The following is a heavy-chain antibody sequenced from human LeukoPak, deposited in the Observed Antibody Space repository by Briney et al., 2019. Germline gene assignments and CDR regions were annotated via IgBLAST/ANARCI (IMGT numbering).Heavy chain of an antibody. J-gene: IGHJ6*02. CDR3: ARAVRPDCSSTSCLRNYYYYYGMDV. CDR2: IIPILGIA. D-gene: IGHD2-2*01. Sequence: PGASVKVSCKASGGTFSSYAISWVRQAPGQGLEWMGRIIPILGIANYAQKFQGRVTITADKSTSTAYMELSSLRSEDTAVYYCARAVRPDCSSTSCLRNYYYYYGMDVWGQGTTVTVSS. CDR1: GGTFSSYA. V-gene: IGHV1-69*04.